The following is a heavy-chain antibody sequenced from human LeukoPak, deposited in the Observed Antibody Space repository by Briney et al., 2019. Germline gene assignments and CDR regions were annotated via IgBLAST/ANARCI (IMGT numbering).Heavy chain of an antibody. Sequence: GGSLRLSCAASGFTFSSYEMNWVREAPGQGLEWVSYISSSGSTIYYADSVKGRFTISRDNAKNSLYLQMNSLRAEDTAIYYCAELGITMIGGVWGKGTTVTISS. CDR3: AELGITMIGGV. V-gene: IGHV3-48*03. D-gene: IGHD3-10*02. J-gene: IGHJ6*04. CDR2: ISSSGSTI. CDR1: GFTFSSYE.